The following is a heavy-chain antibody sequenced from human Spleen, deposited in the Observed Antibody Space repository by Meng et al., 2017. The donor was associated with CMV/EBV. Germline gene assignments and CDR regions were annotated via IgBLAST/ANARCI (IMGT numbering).Heavy chain of an antibody. J-gene: IGHJ6*02. CDR2: IKQDGSEK. D-gene: IGHD2-21*02. CDR1: GITFSSYW. V-gene: IGHV3-7*03. CDR3: TKGGGERVTFDAMDV. Sequence: GESLKISCAASGITFSSYWMSWVRQAPGKGLEWVANIKQDGSEKYYVDSVKGRFTISRDNAKNSLYLQMNSLRAEDTALYYCTKGGGERVTFDAMDVWGQGTTVTVSS.